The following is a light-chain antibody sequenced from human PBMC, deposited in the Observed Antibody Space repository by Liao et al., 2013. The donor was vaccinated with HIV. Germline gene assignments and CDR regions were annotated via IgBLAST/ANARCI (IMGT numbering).Light chain of an antibody. Sequence: SYGLTQPPSVSVAPGQTARITCDGNNIGDESVHWYQQKPGQSPLLVMYRDSKRPSGIPERFSGSRSGNTVTLTISGTQTLDEADYYCQTWDNSNMIFGGGTKLTVL. V-gene: IGLV3-1*01. J-gene: IGLJ2*01. CDR1: NIGDES. CDR3: QTWDNSNMI. CDR2: RDS.